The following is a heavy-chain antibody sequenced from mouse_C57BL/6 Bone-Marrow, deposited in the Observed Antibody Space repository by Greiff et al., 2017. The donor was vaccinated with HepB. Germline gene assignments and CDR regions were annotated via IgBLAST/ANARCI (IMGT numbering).Heavy chain of an antibody. J-gene: IGHJ2*01. CDR2: IYPRSGNT. CDR3: ARGGFITTVVATDY. Sequence: QVQLKQSGAELARPGASVKLSCKASVYTFTSYGISWVKQRTGQGLEWIGEIYPRSGNTYYNEKFKGKATLTADKSSSTAYMELRSLTSEDSAVYFCARGGFITTVVATDYWGQGTTLTVSS. D-gene: IGHD1-1*01. CDR1: VYTFTSYG. V-gene: IGHV1-81*01.